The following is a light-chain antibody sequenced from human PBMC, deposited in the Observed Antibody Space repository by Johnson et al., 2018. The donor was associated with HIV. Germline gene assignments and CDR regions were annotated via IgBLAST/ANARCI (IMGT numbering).Light chain of an antibody. V-gene: IGLV1-51*02. J-gene: IGLJ1*01. CDR2: ENN. CDR3: GTWDSSLTLYV. Sequence: QSVLTQPPSVSAAPGQKVTISCSGSSSNIGNNYVSWYQQLPGTAPKLLIYENNKRPSGIPDRFSGSKSGTSATLGITGLQTWDAADYYCGTWDSSLTLYVFGTGTKVPVL. CDR1: SSNIGNNY.